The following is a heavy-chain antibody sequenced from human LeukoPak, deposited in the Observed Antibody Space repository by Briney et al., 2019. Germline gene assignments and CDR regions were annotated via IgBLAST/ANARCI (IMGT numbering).Heavy chain of an antibody. CDR1: GFTFSHYG. Sequence: GMSLRLSCAASGFTFSHYGMHWVRQAPGKGLEWVAVIWSDGSNKYYADSVKGRFTISRDNFKNTVSLQMNSLRPGDTAVYYCAKAAQRGFDYSNSLEHWGQGSLVTVSS. CDR2: IWSDGSNK. D-gene: IGHD4-11*01. J-gene: IGHJ4*02. CDR3: AKAAQRGFDYSNSLEH. V-gene: IGHV3-33*06.